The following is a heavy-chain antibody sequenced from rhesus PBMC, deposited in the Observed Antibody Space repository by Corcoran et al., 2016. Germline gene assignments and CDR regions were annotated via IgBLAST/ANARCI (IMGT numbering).Heavy chain of an antibody. D-gene: IGHD3-34*01. J-gene: IGHJ5-1*01. CDR1: GGSISSSY. CDR2: IYGSGSST. V-gene: IGHV4-169*01. Sequence: QLQLQESGPGLVKPSETLSVTCAVSGGSISSSYCSWIRQAPGKGLEWIGYIYGSGSSTNYNPSLKSRVTLSVDTSKNQFSLKLSSVTAADTAVYYCVRGWGSNRFDVWGPGVLVTVSS. CDR3: VRGWGSNRFDV.